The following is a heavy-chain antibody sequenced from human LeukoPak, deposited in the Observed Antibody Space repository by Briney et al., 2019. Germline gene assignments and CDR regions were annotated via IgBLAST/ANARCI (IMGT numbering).Heavy chain of an antibody. D-gene: IGHD3-10*01. CDR2: INPNSGGT. CDR3: ARDLFYSVSGTYYNVGRVFNY. CDR1: GFTFTGYY. J-gene: IGHJ4*02. Sequence: ASVKVSCKASGFTFTGYYMHWVRQAPGQGLEWMGWINPNSGGTNYAQKFQGRVTMTRDTSITTTYMELTSLRSDDTAVYYCARDLFYSVSGTYYNVGRVFNYWGQGTLVTVSS. V-gene: IGHV1-2*02.